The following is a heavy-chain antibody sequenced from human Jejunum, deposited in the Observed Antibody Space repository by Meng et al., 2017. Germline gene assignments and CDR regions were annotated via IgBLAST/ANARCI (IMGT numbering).Heavy chain of an antibody. J-gene: IGHJ5*02. CDR1: GFNFHGYA. V-gene: IGHV3-30*01. CDR2: LSFDGTET. Sequence: QGQLVELGGGEVQPGRSLRLSCAASGFNFHGYAMHWVRQAPGKGLEWVAGLSFDGTETFYADSVKGRFTISRDNSKNTLFLQMNGLRPDDTAMYYCARSGGFSSEYPWGQGTLVTVSS. D-gene: IGHD3-22*01. CDR3: ARSGGFSSEYP.